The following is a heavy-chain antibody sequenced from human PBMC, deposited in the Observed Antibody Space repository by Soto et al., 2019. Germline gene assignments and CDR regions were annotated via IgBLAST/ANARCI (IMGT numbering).Heavy chain of an antibody. CDR3: ARGGDLVRQLGLGY. CDR1: GGTFSSYT. D-gene: IGHD6-13*01. J-gene: IGHJ4*02. Sequence: SVKVSCKASGGTFSSYTISWVRQAPGQGLEWMGRIIPILGIANYAQKFQGRVTITADKSTSTAYMELSSLRSEDTAVYYCARGGDLVRQLGLGYWGQGTLVTVSS. CDR2: IIPILGIA. V-gene: IGHV1-69*02.